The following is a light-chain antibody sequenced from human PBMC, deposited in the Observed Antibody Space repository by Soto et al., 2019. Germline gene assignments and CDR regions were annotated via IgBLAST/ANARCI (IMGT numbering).Light chain of an antibody. V-gene: IGKV3-20*01. CDR1: QSISNSY. Sequence: ELVLTQSPGTLSLSPGDSATLSCRGSQSISNSYLAWYQQKTGQAPRLLIYGESSRATGIPDRLSGSGSGTDLNLTISRLEPEDFAVYYCQLCGNSQWTCGQGTKVDIK. CDR3: QLCGNSQWT. J-gene: IGKJ1*01. CDR2: GES.